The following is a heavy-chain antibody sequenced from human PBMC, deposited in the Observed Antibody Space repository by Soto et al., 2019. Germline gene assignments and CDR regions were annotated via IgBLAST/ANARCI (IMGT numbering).Heavy chain of an antibody. J-gene: IGHJ4*02. Sequence: ASVKVSCKVSGYTLTELSMHWVRQAPGKGLEWMGGFDPEDGETIYAQKFQGRVTMTEDTSTDTAYMELSSLRSEDTAVYYCATLKLRKGYSGYDFDYWGQGTLVTAPQ. CDR3: ATLKLRKGYSGYDFDY. CDR2: FDPEDGET. CDR1: GYTLTELS. D-gene: IGHD5-12*01. V-gene: IGHV1-24*01.